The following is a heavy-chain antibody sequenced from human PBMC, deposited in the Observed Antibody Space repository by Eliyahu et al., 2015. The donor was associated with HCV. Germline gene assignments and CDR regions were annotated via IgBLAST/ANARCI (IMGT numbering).Heavy chain of an antibody. Sequence: QAPGKGLEWVSSISGSGGSTDYADSVKGRFTSXRXXXRNTLDLEMNSLRAEDTAVXXCARDSXLGIVITXGAFDHWGKGTLVTVSS. CDR2: ISGSGGST. J-gene: IGHJ4*02. CDR3: ARDSXLGIVITXGAFDH. V-gene: IGHV3-23*01. D-gene: IGHD3-3*01.